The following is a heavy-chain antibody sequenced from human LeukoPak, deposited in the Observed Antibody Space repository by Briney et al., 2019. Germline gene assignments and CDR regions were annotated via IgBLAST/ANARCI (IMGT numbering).Heavy chain of an antibody. CDR2: IYYSGST. CDR1: GGSISSGDYY. J-gene: IGHJ4*02. V-gene: IGHV4-30-4*01. Sequence: PSQTLSLTCTVSGGSISSGDYYWSWIRQPPGKGLEWIGYIYYSGSTYYNPSLKSRVTISVDTSKNQFSLKLSSVTAADTAVYYCARGSRSSSGWGSFDYWGQGTLVTVSS. CDR3: ARGSRSSSGWGSFDY. D-gene: IGHD6-19*01.